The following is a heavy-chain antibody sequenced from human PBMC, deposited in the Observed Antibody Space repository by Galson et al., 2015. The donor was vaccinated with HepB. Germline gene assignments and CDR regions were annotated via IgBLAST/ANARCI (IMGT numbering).Heavy chain of an antibody. CDR1: GGSISSYY. D-gene: IGHD6-19*01. CDR2: IYYSGST. Sequence: SETLSLTCTVSGGSISSYYWSWIRQPTGKGLEWIEYIYYSGSTNCNRSLKSRVTISGGTSKNQFSLKLSSVTAADTAVYYCAAVRLAETDAFDIWGQGTMVTVSS. V-gene: IGHV4-59*01. CDR3: AAVRLAETDAFDI. J-gene: IGHJ3*02.